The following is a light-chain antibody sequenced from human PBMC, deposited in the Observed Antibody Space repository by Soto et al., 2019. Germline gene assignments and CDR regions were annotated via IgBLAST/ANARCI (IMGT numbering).Light chain of an antibody. CDR1: QSVSSD. V-gene: IGKV3-15*01. J-gene: IGKJ1*01. Sequence: EIVMTQSPATLSVSPGERATLSCRASQSVSSDLAWYEQKPGQAPRLLIYGASTRATGIPARFSGSGSGTDFTLTINSLQSEDIAVYYCQQYNTWLRTFGQGTEVDIK. CDR3: QQYNTWLRT. CDR2: GAS.